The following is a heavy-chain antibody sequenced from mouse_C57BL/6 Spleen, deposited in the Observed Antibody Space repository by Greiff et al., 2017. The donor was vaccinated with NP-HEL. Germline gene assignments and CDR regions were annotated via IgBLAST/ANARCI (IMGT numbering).Heavy chain of an antibody. D-gene: IGHD2-2*01. CDR1: GFTFSDYY. CDR3: ARQGYGYAYFDY. Sequence: EVKVVESGGGLVQPGGSLKLSCAASGFTFSDYYMYWVRQTPEKRLEWVAYISNGGGSTYYLDTVKGRFTISRDNAKNTLYLQMSRLKSEDTAMYYCARQGYGYAYFDYWGQGTTLTVSS. CDR2: ISNGGGST. J-gene: IGHJ2*01. V-gene: IGHV5-12*01.